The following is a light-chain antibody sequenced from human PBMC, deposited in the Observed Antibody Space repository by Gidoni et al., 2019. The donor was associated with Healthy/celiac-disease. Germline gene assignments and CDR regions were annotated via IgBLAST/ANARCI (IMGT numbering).Light chain of an antibody. J-gene: IGKJ5*01. CDR3: QQYDNLPLT. CDR1: QDISNY. V-gene: IGKV1-33*01. CDR2: DAS. Sequence: DIQMTQSPSSLSASVGDRVTLTCQARQDISNYLNGYQQKPGEAPKLLIYDASHLETGVPSRFSGRGSGTDFTFTIRSLQPEDIATYYCQQYDNLPLTFGQGTRLELK.